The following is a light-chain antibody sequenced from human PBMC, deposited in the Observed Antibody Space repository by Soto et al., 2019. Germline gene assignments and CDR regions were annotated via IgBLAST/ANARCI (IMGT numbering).Light chain of an antibody. J-gene: IGKJ4*02. V-gene: IGKV4-1*01. CDR1: QSVLYSSNNKNY. CDR2: WAS. CDR3: QQYYSTPLT. Sequence: DNVMSQCPESLDETLGERATINCKSSQSVLYSSNNKNYLAWYQQKPGQPPKLLIYWASTRESGVPDRFSGSGSGTDFTLTISSLQAEDGAVYYCQQYYSTPLTLGGGTKVDIK.